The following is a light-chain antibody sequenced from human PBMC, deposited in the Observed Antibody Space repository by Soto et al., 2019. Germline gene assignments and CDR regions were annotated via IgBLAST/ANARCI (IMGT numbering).Light chain of an antibody. J-gene: IGKJ1*01. Sequence: DIQMTQSPSTLSASVGDRVTVTCRASQSISSWLAWYQQKPGKAPNLLIYKASTLETGVPSRFSGSGSGTEFTLTISSLQPDDSATYYCQQYNSYSTFGQGTKVDNK. CDR3: QQYNSYST. CDR2: KAS. CDR1: QSISSW. V-gene: IGKV1-5*03.